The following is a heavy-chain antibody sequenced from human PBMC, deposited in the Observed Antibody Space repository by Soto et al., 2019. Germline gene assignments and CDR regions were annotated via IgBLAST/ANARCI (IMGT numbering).Heavy chain of an antibody. J-gene: IGHJ5*02. V-gene: IGHV3-74*01. CDR3: VRDGHCIPTSCYGNWSDP. Sequence: GGSLRLSCAAAGFTFSTYWMHWIRQVPGKGLEWVSRINSDASNTYYADSVKGRFTISRDNAKTTLHLEMNSLRAEDTAVYYCVRDGHCIPTSCYGNWSDPWGQGTLVTVSS. D-gene: IGHD2-2*01. CDR2: INSDASNT. CDR1: GFTFSTYW.